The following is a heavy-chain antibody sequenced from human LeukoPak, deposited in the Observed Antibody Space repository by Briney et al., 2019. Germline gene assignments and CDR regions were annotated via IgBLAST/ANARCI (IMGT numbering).Heavy chain of an antibody. D-gene: IGHD6-19*01. CDR2: IKQGGTEK. CDR1: GFTFSIHS. V-gene: IGHV3-7*01. CDR3: ARYQNRAVTGAFDL. J-gene: IGHJ3*01. Sequence: GGXXXXSCAASGFTFSIHSMSWGRQAPGKGVEGVANIKQGGTEKYYVDSVKGGFTISREKAKKSLYLQMNSLRAEDTAVYYCARYQNRAVTGAFDLWGQGTMVIVSS.